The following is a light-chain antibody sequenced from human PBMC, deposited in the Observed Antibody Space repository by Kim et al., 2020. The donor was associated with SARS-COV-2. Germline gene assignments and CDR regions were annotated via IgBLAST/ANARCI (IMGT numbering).Light chain of an antibody. CDR3: QAWDSSLGVV. J-gene: IGLJ2*01. V-gene: IGLV3-19*01. CDR2: GKN. CDR1: SLRSYY. Sequence: SSELTQDPAVSVALGQTVRITCQGDSLRSYYATWYQQKPGQAPILVIYGKNNRPSGIPDRFSGSSSGNTASLTITGTQAGDEADYYCQAWDSSLGVVFGGGTQLTVL.